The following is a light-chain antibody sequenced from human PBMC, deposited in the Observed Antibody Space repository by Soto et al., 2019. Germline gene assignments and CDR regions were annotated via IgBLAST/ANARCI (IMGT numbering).Light chain of an antibody. CDR3: AAWDDSLNGVV. CDR1: SSNIGSNT. V-gene: IGLV1-44*01. CDR2: TNN. Sequence: QSVLTQPPSASGTPGQRVTISCSGSSSNIGSNTVNWYQQHPGTAPKLLICTNNQRPSGVPDRFSGSKSGTSASLAISGLQSEDEADYYCAAWDDSLNGVVVGGGTKLTGL. J-gene: IGLJ2*01.